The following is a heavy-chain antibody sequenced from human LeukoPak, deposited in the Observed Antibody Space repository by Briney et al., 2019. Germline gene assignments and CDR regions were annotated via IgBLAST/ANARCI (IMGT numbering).Heavy chain of an antibody. V-gene: IGHV4-39*07. Sequence: SETLSLTCTVSGGSISSSSYYWGWIRQPPGKGLEWIGSIYYSGSTYYNPSLKSRVTIPVDTSKNQFSLKLSSVTAADTAVYYCARDKGYDSRAFDIWGQGTMVTVSS. J-gene: IGHJ3*02. CDR1: GGSISSSSYY. CDR2: IYYSGST. CDR3: ARDKGYDSRAFDI. D-gene: IGHD3-22*01.